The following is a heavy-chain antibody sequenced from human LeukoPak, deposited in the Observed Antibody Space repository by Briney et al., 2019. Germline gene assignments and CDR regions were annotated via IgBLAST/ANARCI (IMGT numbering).Heavy chain of an antibody. D-gene: IGHD6-13*01. CDR1: EFTFSSYS. J-gene: IGHJ4*02. CDR3: ARGIAAQSEIYDY. Sequence: PGGSLRLSCAATEFTFSSYSMNWVRQAPGKGLEWVSSISSSGSNIYHADSVKGRFTISRDNAKNSLYLQMNSLRAEDTAVYYCARGIAAQSEIYDYWGQGTLVTVSS. CDR2: ISSSGSNI. V-gene: IGHV3-21*01.